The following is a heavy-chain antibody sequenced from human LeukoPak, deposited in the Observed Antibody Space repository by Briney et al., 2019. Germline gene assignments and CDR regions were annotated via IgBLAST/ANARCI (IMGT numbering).Heavy chain of an antibody. J-gene: IGHJ4*02. Sequence: PETLSLICTVSGGSISSYYWSWSRQPPGKGLEWIGYIYYSGNTNYNPSLKSRVTISVDTSKNQFSLKLSSVTAADTAVYYCARVRYSSGWYPFDYWGQGTLVTVSS. CDR3: ARVRYSSGWYPFDY. V-gene: IGHV4-59*01. CDR2: IYYSGNT. CDR1: GGSISSYY. D-gene: IGHD6-19*01.